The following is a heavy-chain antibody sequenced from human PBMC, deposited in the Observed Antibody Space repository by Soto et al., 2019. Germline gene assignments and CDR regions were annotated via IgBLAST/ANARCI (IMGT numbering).Heavy chain of an antibody. CDR2: INTDGSSS. CDR1: GFTFSSYW. V-gene: IGHV3-74*01. Sequence: EVQLVESGGDLVQPGGSLRLSCSASGFTFSSYWMHWVRQAPGKGLVWVSHINTDGSSSNYADAVKGRFTSSRDNAKNTLYLQMNSLRTEDTAVYYCARDHRRDYWGQGTLVTVSS. CDR3: ARDHRRDY. J-gene: IGHJ4*02.